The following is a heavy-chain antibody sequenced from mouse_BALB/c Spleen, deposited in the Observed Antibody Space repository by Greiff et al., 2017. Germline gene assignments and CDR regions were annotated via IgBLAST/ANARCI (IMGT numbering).Heavy chain of an antibody. CDR3: TREMGGNCVYAMDY. CDR2: ICSGGSYT. D-gene: IGHD2-1*01. J-gene: IGHJ4*01. Sequence: EVMLVESGGGLVKPGGSLKLSCAASGFTFSSYTMSWVRQTPEKRLEWVATICSGGSYTYYPDSVKGRFTISRDNAENTLYLQMSSLKSEDTAMYYCTREMGGNCVYAMDYWGQGTSVTVSS. CDR1: GFTFSSYT. V-gene: IGHV5-6-4*01.